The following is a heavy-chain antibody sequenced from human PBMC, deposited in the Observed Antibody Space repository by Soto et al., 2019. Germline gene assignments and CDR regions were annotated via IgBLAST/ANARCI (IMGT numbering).Heavy chain of an antibody. Sequence: GGSLRLSCAASGFTFSSYVMSWVRQAPGKGLEWVSAISGSGGSTYYADSVKGRFTISRDNSKNTLYLQMNSLRAEDTAVYYCAKARYYCSGGSCSFDYWGQGTLVTVSS. V-gene: IGHV3-23*01. CDR2: ISGSGGST. D-gene: IGHD2-15*01. CDR3: AKARYYCSGGSCSFDY. CDR1: GFTFSSYV. J-gene: IGHJ4*02.